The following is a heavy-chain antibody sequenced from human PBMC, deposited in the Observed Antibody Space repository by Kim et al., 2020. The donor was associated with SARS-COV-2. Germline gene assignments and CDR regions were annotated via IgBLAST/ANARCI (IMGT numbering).Heavy chain of an antibody. CDR2: ITPMLDVA. J-gene: IGHJ4*02. CDR3: ARRCLGLSCPKGVSLDS. Sequence: SVKVSCKASGGIFTNYPISWLRRAPGQGLEWMGRITPMLDVANYAQRFLGRVTISADKSTSTAYMELRSLTSDDTAVYYCARRCLGLSCPKGVSLDSWGQGTLVTVS. D-gene: IGHD2-8*01. V-gene: IGHV1-69*02. CDR1: GGIFTNYP.